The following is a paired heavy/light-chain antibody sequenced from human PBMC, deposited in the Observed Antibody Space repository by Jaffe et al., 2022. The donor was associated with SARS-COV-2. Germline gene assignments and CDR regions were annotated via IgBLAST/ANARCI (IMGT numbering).Heavy chain of an antibody. D-gene: IGHD3-10*01. V-gene: IGHV4-39*01. CDR2: VHFTGSN. Sequence: QLQLQESGPGLANPSETLSLTCTVSRNYISRTDCYWGWVRQPPGKGLEWIGTVHFTGSNYFNPSLKSRLTISIDTSKSQFSLHLASVTAADTAVYYCVRLQLWFRQIDYWGRGTLVTVPS. J-gene: IGHJ4*02. CDR3: VRLQLWFRQIDY. CDR1: RNYISRTDCY.
Light chain of an antibody. CDR3: SSYTSISTLV. Sequence: QSALTQPASVSGSPGQSIAISCTGTSSDVGGYDYVSWYQHHPGKAPKVIIYDVTNRPSGVSDRFSGSKSGNTASLTISGLQAEDEADYYCSSYTSISTLVFGGGTKLTVL. V-gene: IGLV2-14*03. CDR2: DVT. J-gene: IGLJ2*01. CDR1: SSDVGGYDY.